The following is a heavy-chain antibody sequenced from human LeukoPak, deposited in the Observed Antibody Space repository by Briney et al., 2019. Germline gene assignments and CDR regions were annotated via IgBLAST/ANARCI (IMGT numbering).Heavy chain of an antibody. CDR2: ISYDGSNK. Sequence: GGSLRLSCAASGFTFSSYAMHWVRQAPGKGLEWVAVISYDGSNKYYADSVKGRFTFSRDNSKNTLYLQMNSLRAEDTAVYYCARDRGYYGSSTGYWGQGTLVTVSS. D-gene: IGHD3-10*01. V-gene: IGHV3-30*04. CDR1: GFTFSSYA. CDR3: ARDRGYYGSSTGY. J-gene: IGHJ4*02.